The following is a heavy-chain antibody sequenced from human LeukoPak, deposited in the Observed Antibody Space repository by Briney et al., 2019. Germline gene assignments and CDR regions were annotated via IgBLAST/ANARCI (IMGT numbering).Heavy chain of an antibody. CDR1: GYTLTELS. D-gene: IGHD1-26*01. J-gene: IGHJ4*02. Sequence: GASVKVSCKVSGYTLTELSMHWVRQAPRKGLEWMGGFDPEDGETVYAQKFQGRVTMTEDTSTDTAYMELSSLRSEDTAVYYCATSSGFVQPSGSQGVDCWGLGTLVTASS. CDR2: FDPEDGET. CDR3: ATSSGFVQPSGSQGVDC. V-gene: IGHV1-24*01.